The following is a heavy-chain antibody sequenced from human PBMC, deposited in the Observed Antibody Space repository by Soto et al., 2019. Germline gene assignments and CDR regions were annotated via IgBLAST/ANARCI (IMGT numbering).Heavy chain of an antibody. CDR1: GFTFSSYG. Sequence: PGGSLRLSCAASGFTFSSYGMHWVRQAPGKGLEWVAVISYDGSNKYYADSVKGRFTISRDNSKNTLYLQMNSLRAEDTAVYYCATAGRYCSGGSCYSEVAFDIWGQGTMVTVSS. CDR2: ISYDGSNK. CDR3: ATAGRYCSGGSCYSEVAFDI. D-gene: IGHD2-15*01. J-gene: IGHJ3*02. V-gene: IGHV3-30*03.